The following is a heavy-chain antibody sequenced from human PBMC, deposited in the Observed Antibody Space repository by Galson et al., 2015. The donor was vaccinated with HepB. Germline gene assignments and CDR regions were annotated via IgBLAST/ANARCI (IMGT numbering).Heavy chain of an antibody. CDR1: GFTVSSNY. D-gene: IGHD5-12*01. CDR2: IYSGGST. CDR3: ARDFVPAINTTII. J-gene: IGHJ4*02. Sequence: SLRLSCAASGFTVSSNYMSWVRQAPGKGLEWVSVIYSGGSTYYADSVKGRFTISRDNSKNTLYLQMNSLRAEDTAVYYCARDFVPAINTTIIWGQGTLVTVSS. V-gene: IGHV3-66*01.